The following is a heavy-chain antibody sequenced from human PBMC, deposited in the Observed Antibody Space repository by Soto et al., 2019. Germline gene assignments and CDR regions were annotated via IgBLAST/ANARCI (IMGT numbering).Heavy chain of an antibody. CDR2: IWYDGSNE. CDR3: ARGLSTRHYYGMDV. V-gene: IGHV3-33*01. J-gene: IGHJ6*02. CDR1: GFTFESCA. Sequence: QVQLVESGGGVVQPGRSLRLSCAASGFTFESCAMYWVRQTPGKGLEWVAVIWYDGSNEQYVDSVKGRFTISRDNSKNTLYLQMSSLRAEDTAVYFCARGLSTRHYYGMDVWGRGTRVIVSS. D-gene: IGHD1-1*01.